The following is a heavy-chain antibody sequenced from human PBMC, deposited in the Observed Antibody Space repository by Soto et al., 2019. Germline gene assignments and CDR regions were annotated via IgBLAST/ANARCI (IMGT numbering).Heavy chain of an antibody. CDR2: IYYSGST. D-gene: IGHD5-12*01. Sequence: PSETLSLTCTVSGGSISSGDYYWSWIRQPPGKGLEWIGYIYYSGSTYYNPSLKSRVTISVDTSKNQFSLKLSSVTAADTAVYYCARSPRYSRYQLSEFHYSDQGTLVTLSS. J-gene: IGHJ4*02. CDR1: GGSISSGDYY. CDR3: ARSPRYSRYQLSEFHY. V-gene: IGHV4-30-4*01.